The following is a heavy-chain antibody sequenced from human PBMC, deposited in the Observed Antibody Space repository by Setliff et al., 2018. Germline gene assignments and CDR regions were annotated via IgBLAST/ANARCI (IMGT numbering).Heavy chain of an antibody. CDR3: ARWTARAVDY. Sequence: PGGSLRLSCAASGFTFSTYRMHWVRQAPGKGLEWVANINQDGSEKYYVDSVKGRFTVSRDNAKNSLYLQMSSLRAEDTAVYYCARWTARAVDYWGQGTLVTVSS. CDR1: GFTFSTYR. V-gene: IGHV3-7*03. CDR2: INQDGSEK. J-gene: IGHJ4*02. D-gene: IGHD6-6*01.